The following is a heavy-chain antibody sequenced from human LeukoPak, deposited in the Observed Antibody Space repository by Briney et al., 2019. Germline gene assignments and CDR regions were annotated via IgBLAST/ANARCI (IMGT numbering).Heavy chain of an antibody. V-gene: IGHV3-33*08. CDR1: GFTFSSYG. J-gene: IGHJ6*01. D-gene: IGHD2-2*01. CDR3: ARGLGDIVVVDGMDV. Sequence: QPGRSLRLSCAASGFTFSSYGMHWVRQAPGKGLEWVAVIWYDGSNKYYADSVKGRFTISRDNSKNTLYLQMNSLRAEDTAVYYCARGLGDIVVVDGMDVWGQGTTVTVSS. CDR2: IWYDGSNK.